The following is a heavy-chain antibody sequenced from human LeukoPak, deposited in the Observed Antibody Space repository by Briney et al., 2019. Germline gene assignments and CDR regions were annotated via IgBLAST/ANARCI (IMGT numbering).Heavy chain of an antibody. D-gene: IGHD6-6*01. CDR1: GYSFTSYW. CDR2: IYPGDSDT. Sequence: GKSLKISRKGSGYSFTSYWISWVRQMPGKGVEWMGIIYPGDSDTRYSPSFQGQVTISADKSISTAYLQWSSLKASDTAMYYCAISLSQLVPVIWGQGTMVTVSS. J-gene: IGHJ3*02. V-gene: IGHV5-51*01. CDR3: AISLSQLVPVI.